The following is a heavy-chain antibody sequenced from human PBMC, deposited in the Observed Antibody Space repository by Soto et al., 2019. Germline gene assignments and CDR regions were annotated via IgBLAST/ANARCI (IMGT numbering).Heavy chain of an antibody. CDR1: GFTFSDSA. V-gene: IGHV3-73*02. CDR2: IRSKVNTYAT. D-gene: IGHD5-18*01. CDR3: TRRRDWTAMDPLDY. J-gene: IGHJ4*02. Sequence: EVQLVESGGGLVQPGGSLKLSCAASGFTFSDSAMHWVRQASGKGLEWVGRIRSKVNTYATAYAASVKGRFTISRDDSMNTAYLQMNSLKTEDTGVYYCTRRRDWTAMDPLDYWGQGTLVTVSS.